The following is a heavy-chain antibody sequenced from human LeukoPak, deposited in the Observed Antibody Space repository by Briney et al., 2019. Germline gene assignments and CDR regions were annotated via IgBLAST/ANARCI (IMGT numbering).Heavy chain of an antibody. CDR2: IIRIFGTA. D-gene: IGHD6-19*01. V-gene: IGHV1-69*05. CDR1: GGTFSSYA. Sequence: SVKVSCKASGGTFSSYAISWVRQAPGQGLEWMGGIIRIFGTANYAQKFQGRVTITTDESTSTAYMELSSLRSEDTAVYYCARAPYSSGWYGQYNWFDPWGQGTLVTASS. CDR3: ARAPYSSGWYGQYNWFDP. J-gene: IGHJ5*02.